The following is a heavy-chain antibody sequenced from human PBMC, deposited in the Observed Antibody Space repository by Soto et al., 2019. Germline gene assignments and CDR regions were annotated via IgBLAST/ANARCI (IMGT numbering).Heavy chain of an antibody. J-gene: IGHJ4*02. V-gene: IGHV4-59*01. CDR2: IYYSGST. CDR3: AFQTLYGDPYLDY. Sequence: TSETLSLTCTVSGGSISSYYWSWIRQPPGKGLEWIGYIYYSGSTNYNPSLKSRVTISVDTSKNQFSLKLSSVTAADTAVYYCAFQTLYGDPYLDYSAQGSLVIGSS. D-gene: IGHD4-17*01. CDR1: GGSISSYY.